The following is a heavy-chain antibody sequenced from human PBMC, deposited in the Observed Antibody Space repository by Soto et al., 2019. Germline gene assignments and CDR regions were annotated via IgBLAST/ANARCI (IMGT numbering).Heavy chain of an antibody. J-gene: IGHJ6*02. CDR1: GGSISSYY. V-gene: IGHV4-59*08. CDR2: IYYSGST. Sequence: QVQLQESGPGLVKPSETLSLTCTVSGGSISSYYWSWIRQPPGKGLEWIGYIYYSGSTNYNPSLKGRVTISVDKSKNQFQLKLSSVTDADTAVYYCARSTTKYGMDVWGQGTTVTVSS. D-gene: IGHD1-1*01. CDR3: ARSTTKYGMDV.